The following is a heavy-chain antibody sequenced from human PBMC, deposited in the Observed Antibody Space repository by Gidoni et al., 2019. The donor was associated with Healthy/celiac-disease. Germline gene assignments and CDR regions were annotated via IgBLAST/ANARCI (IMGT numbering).Heavy chain of an antibody. Sequence: QVQLQQWGAGLLKPSETLSLTCAVYGGSFSGYYWSWIRQPPGKGLEWIGEINHSGSTNYNPSLKSRVTISVDTSKNQFSLKLSSVTAADTAVYYCARGQKVTKGSRYFDLWGRGTLVTVSS. D-gene: IGHD4-17*01. CDR1: GGSFSGYY. J-gene: IGHJ2*01. CDR3: ARGQKVTKGSRYFDL. CDR2: INHSGST. V-gene: IGHV4-34*01.